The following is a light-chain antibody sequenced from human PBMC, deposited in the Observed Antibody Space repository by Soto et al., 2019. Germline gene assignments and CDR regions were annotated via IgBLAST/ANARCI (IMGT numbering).Light chain of an antibody. CDR2: EVY. CDR3: SSYVGNNNLV. J-gene: IGLJ3*02. V-gene: IGLV2-8*01. CDR1: FNDVGGYNY. Sequence: QSVLTQPPSASGSPGQSVTISCTGTFNDVGGYNYVSWYHQHAADAPKVIIYEVYKRPSGVPERFSGSKSGKTASLTVSGLQADDEADYYCSSYVGNNNLVFGGGTKLTVL.